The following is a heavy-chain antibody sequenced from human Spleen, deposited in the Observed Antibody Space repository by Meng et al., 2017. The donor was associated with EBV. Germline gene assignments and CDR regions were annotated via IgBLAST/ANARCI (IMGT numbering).Heavy chain of an antibody. D-gene: IGHD3-16*02. CDR2: IFYSGTT. Sequence: QVPLQGSGPGLVKPSETLSLTFTVSGGSISSGSYYWSWIRQPPGKGLEWIGYIFYSGTTNYNSSLKSRVTISVDTSNNQFSLKLSSVTAADTAVYYCAREVIRNWFDPWGQGTLVTVSS. J-gene: IGHJ5*02. CDR1: GGSISSGSYY. CDR3: AREVIRNWFDP. V-gene: IGHV4-61*01.